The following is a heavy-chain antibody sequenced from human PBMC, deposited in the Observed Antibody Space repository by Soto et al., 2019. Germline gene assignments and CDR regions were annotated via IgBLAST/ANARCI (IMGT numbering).Heavy chain of an antibody. CDR2: ISYEGSNK. CDR1: GFTFSSYA. CDR3: ARDYYYDSSGYYYTD. J-gene: IGHJ4*02. V-gene: IGHV3-30-3*01. D-gene: IGHD3-22*01. Sequence: PGGSLRLSCAASGFTFSSYAMHWVRQAPGKGLGWVAVISYEGSNKYYADSVKGRFTISRDNSKNTLYLQMNSLRAEDTAVYYCARDYYYDSSGYYYTDWGQGTLVTVSS.